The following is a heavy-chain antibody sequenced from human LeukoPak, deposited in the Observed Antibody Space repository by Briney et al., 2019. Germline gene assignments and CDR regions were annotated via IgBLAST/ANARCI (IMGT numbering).Heavy chain of an antibody. CDR3: ARGGYSYGTDPGAFDI. J-gene: IGHJ3*02. CDR2: IYYSGST. D-gene: IGHD5-18*01. Sequence: SETLSLTCNVSGGSISSSSYYWGWIRQPPGKGLEWIGSIYYSGSTYYNSSLKSRVTISVDTSKNQFSLKLSSVTAADTAVYYCARGGYSYGTDPGAFDIWGQGTMVTVSS. V-gene: IGHV4-39*07. CDR1: GGSISSSSYY.